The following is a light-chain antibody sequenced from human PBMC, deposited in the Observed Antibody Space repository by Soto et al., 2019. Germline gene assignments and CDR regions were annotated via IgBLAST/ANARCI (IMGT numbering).Light chain of an antibody. CDR2: GAS. V-gene: IGKV3-20*01. J-gene: IGKJ1*01. Sequence: TLSFSPGSRATLSCRASQTVRSSYLAWYQQKPGQAPRLLIFGASSRATGVPDRFSGSGSGTEFTLTISRLQSEDFAVYYCQQYNSSPKTFGQGTKVDI. CDR1: QTVRSSY. CDR3: QQYNSSPKT.